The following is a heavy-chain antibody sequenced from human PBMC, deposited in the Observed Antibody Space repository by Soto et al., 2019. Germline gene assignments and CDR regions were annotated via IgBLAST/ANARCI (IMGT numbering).Heavy chain of an antibody. V-gene: IGHV3-30*18. J-gene: IGHJ4*02. Sequence: QVQLVESGGGVVQPGRSPRLSCAASGFTFSSYGMHWVRQAPGKGLEWVAVISYDGSNKYYADSVKGRFTISRDNSKNTLYLQMNSLRAEDTAVYYCAKGPSSGWYGPFDYWGQGTLVTVSS. CDR3: AKGPSSGWYGPFDY. CDR2: ISYDGSNK. D-gene: IGHD6-19*01. CDR1: GFTFSSYG.